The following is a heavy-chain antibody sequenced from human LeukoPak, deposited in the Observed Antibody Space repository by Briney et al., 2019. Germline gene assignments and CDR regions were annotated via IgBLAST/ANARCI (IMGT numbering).Heavy chain of an antibody. J-gene: IGHJ4*02. CDR1: GCSMSSYY. CDR2: MYYSGNS. V-gene: IGHV4-59*12. Sequence: SETLSLTCSVSGCSMSSYYWSWIRQSPGKGLEWIGYMYYSGNSNYKSSINSSLESRVTISVDSTKKEFFLKMDSMTAADTAVYYCAREAGGNEVFDYWGQGTLVTVSS. D-gene: IGHD4-23*01. CDR3: AREAGGNEVFDY.